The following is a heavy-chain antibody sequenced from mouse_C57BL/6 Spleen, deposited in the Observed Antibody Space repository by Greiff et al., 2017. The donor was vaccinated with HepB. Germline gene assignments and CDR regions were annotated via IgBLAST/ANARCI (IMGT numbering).Heavy chain of an antibody. Sequence: EVQGVESGPELVKPGASVKIPCKASGYTFTDYNMDWVKQSHGKSLEWIGDINPNNGGTIYNQKFKGKATLTVDKSSSTAYMELRSLTSEDTAVYYCARDAMDYWGQGTSVTVSS. J-gene: IGHJ4*01. CDR2: INPNNGGT. V-gene: IGHV1-18*01. CDR1: GYTFTDYN. CDR3: ARDAMDY.